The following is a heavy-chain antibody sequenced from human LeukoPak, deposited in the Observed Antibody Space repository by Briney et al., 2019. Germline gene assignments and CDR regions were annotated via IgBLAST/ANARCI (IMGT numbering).Heavy chain of an antibody. CDR1: GGSISSYY. CDR3: ARSLEQWLPGEFSY. J-gene: IGHJ4*02. D-gene: IGHD3-10*01. CDR2: IYYSGST. V-gene: IGHV4-59*01. Sequence: PSETLSLTCTVSGGSISSYYWSWIRQPPGKGLEWIGYIYYSGSTNYNPSLKSRVTISVDTSKNQFSLKLSSVTAADTAVYYCARSLEQWLPGEFSYWGQGTLVTVSS.